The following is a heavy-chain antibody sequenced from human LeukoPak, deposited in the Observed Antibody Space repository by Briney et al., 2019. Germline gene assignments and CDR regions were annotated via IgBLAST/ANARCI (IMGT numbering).Heavy chain of an antibody. D-gene: IGHD6-13*01. V-gene: IGHV3-21*01. J-gene: IGHJ6*03. Sequence: GGSLRLSCAGSGFTFSSYSMNWVRQAPGKGLEWVSSISSSSSYIYYADSVKGRFTISRDNAKNSLYLQMNSLRAEDTAVYYCARRSSSSWRVRYYYYMDVWGKGTTVTISS. CDR2: ISSSSSYI. CDR1: GFTFSSYS. CDR3: ARRSSSSWRVRYYYYMDV.